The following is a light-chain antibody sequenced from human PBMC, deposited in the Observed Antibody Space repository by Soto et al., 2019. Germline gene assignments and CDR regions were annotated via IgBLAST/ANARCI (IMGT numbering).Light chain of an antibody. CDR1: ESIRSD. CDR2: GGS. Sequence: EIVMTQSPATLSVPPGDRATLSCRASESIRSDLAWYQQKPGQAPRLLIYGGSIRAADIPARFSGSGSGTEFTLTINTLQSEDFAVYYCQQYNDWPAITFGQGTRLE. V-gene: IGKV3-15*01. J-gene: IGKJ5*01. CDR3: QQYNDWPAIT.